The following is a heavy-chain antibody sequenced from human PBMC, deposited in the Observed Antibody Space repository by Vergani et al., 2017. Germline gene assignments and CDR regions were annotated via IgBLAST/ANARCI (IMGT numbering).Heavy chain of an antibody. D-gene: IGHD1-7*01. V-gene: IGHV2-5*04. CDR1: GFSLNTRGVS. CDR2: IYWNDDQ. Sequence: QITLKESGPTLVKPTQTLTLTCTFSGFSLNTRGVSVAWIRQPPGKALDWLALIYWNDDQHYSPSLNNRVTITKDTSKNQAVLTMTNMDYVDTGTYYCVYRKTECGTTGCFYPFYYYYYMDVGGKGTTVTVSS. J-gene: IGHJ6*03. CDR3: VYRKTECGTTGCFYPFYYYYYMDV.